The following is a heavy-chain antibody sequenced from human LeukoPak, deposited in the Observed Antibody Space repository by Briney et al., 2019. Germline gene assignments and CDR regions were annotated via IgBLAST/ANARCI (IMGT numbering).Heavy chain of an antibody. D-gene: IGHD2-2*01. Sequence: PGGSLRLSCSASGFTFSRYAMHWVRQAPGKGLEYVSAISSNGGSTYYADSVKGRFTISRDNSKNTLYLQMNSLRAEDAAVYYCARADYCSSISCYGVYYYGMEVWGQGTTVTVSS. CDR2: ISSNGGST. CDR1: GFTFSRYA. J-gene: IGHJ6*02. V-gene: IGHV3-64*04. CDR3: ARADYCSSISCYGVYYYGMEV.